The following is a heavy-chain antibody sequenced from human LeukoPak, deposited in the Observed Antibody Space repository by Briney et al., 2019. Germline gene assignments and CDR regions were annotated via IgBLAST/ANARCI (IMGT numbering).Heavy chain of an antibody. CDR3: ARGVRGGLDY. CDR1: GDSISSYY. V-gene: IGHV4-59*01. D-gene: IGHD3-16*01. J-gene: IGHJ4*02. CDR2: IYYSGST. Sequence: SETLSLTCTVSGDSISSYYWSWIRQPPGKGLEWIGYIYYSGSTNYNPSLKSRVTISVDTSKNQFSLKLSSVTAADTAVYYCARGVRGGLDYWGQGTLVTVSS.